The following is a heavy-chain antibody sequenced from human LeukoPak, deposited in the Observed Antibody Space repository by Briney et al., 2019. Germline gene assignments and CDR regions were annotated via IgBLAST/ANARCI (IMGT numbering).Heavy chain of an antibody. Sequence: SETLSLTXAVSGYSISSGYYWGWIRQPPGKGLEWIGSIYHSGSTYYNPSLKSRVTISVDTSKNQFSLKLSSVTAADTAVYYCARGYSGSYFDYFDYWGQGTLVTVSS. CDR1: GYSISSGYY. J-gene: IGHJ4*02. CDR2: IYHSGST. V-gene: IGHV4-38-2*01. CDR3: ARGYSGSYFDYFDY. D-gene: IGHD1-26*01.